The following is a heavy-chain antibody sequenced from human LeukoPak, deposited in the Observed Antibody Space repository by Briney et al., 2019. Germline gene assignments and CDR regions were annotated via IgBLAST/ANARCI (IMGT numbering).Heavy chain of an antibody. Sequence: ASVKVSCKASGYTFTSYGIIWVRQAPGQGLEWMGWFSTDNGNTHYTQKFQGRVILTTDTSTYTAYMELRSLTSDDTAVYYCARERYCSGGICHGNFDYWGQGTLVTVSS. CDR2: FSTDNGNT. D-gene: IGHD2-15*01. V-gene: IGHV1-18*04. CDR3: ARERYCSGGICHGNFDY. J-gene: IGHJ4*02. CDR1: GYTFTSYG.